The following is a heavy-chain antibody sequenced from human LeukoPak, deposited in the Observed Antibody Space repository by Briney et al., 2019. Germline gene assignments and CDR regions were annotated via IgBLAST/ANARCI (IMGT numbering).Heavy chain of an antibody. Sequence: GGSLRLSCVATGFTFSDYHMIWLRQAPGKGLEWLSYLTDSSGFTNYADSVKGRFTISRDNAKNSLYLQMNSLRDEDTAVYYCARYSSGWIDSWGQGTLVTVSS. D-gene: IGHD6-19*01. J-gene: IGHJ4*02. CDR3: ARYSSGWIDS. CDR1: GFTFSDYH. CDR2: LTDSSGFT. V-gene: IGHV3-11*06.